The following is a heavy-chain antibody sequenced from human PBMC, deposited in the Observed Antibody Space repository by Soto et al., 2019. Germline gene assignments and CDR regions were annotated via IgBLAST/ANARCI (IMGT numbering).Heavy chain of an antibody. V-gene: IGHV3-30-3*01. Sequence: RGSLRLSCAASGFTFSSYAMHWVRQAPGKGLECVAVISYDGSNKYYADSVKGRFTISRDNSKNTLYLQMNSLRAEDTAVYYCECLIAAAGMPQDVWGPGTKVTVYS. CDR3: ECLIAAAGMPQDV. D-gene: IGHD6-13*01. CDR2: ISYDGSNK. CDR1: GFTFSSYA. J-gene: IGHJ6*02.